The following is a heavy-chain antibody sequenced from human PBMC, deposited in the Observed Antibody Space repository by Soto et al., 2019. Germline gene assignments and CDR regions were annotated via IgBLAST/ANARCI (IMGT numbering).Heavy chain of an antibody. CDR3: ATESSGSSPLHFDF. V-gene: IGHV4-30-4*01. D-gene: IGHD3-22*01. CDR1: GGSVSNGDHY. Sequence: QVQLQESGPGLVKPSQTLSLTCTVSGGSVSNGDHYWSWIRQPPGKGLEWIGYVYYSGSTYYNPSLGSRVTISIDPSKYQFSLKLNSVTASDAAVYFCATESSGSSPLHFDFWGQGALVSVSS. J-gene: IGHJ4*02. CDR2: VYYSGST.